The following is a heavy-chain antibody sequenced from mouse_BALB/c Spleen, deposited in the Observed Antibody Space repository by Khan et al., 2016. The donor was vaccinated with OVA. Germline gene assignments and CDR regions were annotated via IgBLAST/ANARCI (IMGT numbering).Heavy chain of an antibody. J-gene: IGHJ4*01. Sequence: QIQLVQSGPELKKPGETVKISCKASGYTFTNYGMNWVKQAPGKGLKWMGWINTYTGEPTYADDFKGRFAFSLETSASTAYLQINNLKNEYTAKYFCARKYYRYDGMDYWGQGTPATVSS. CDR1: GYTFTNYG. D-gene: IGHD2-14*01. V-gene: IGHV9-3-1*01. CDR3: ARKYYRYDGMDY. CDR2: INTYTGEP.